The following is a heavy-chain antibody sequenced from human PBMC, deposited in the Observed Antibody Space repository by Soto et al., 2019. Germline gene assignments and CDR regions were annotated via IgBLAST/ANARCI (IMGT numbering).Heavy chain of an antibody. CDR3: ARVRGYYDSSGFDY. J-gene: IGHJ4*02. V-gene: IGHV3-11*01. CDR2: ISGGGGSTI. D-gene: IGHD3-22*01. Sequence: GESLKISCAASGFTFSDHYMSWIRQAPGKGLEWVSYISGGGGSTISYADSVKGRFTISRDNAKNSLYLQMNSLRAEDTAVYYCARVRGYYDSSGFDYWGQGTLVTVSS. CDR1: GFTFSDHY.